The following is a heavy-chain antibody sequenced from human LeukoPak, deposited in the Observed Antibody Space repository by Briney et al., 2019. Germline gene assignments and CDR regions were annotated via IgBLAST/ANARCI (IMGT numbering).Heavy chain of an antibody. J-gene: IGHJ4*02. D-gene: IGHD6-13*01. CDR3: AIEAGSAAGTSDY. Sequence: GGSLRLSCAASGFTFSSYWMHWVRQAPGKGLVWVSRINSDGSSTSYADSVKGRFTISRDSAKNTLYLQMNSLRAEDTAVYYCAIEAGSAAGTSDYWGQGTLVTVSS. CDR1: GFTFSSYW. V-gene: IGHV3-74*01. CDR2: INSDGSST.